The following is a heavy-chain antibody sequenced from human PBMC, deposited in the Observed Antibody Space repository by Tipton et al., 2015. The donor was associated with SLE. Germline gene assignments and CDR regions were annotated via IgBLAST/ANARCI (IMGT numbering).Heavy chain of an antibody. J-gene: IGHJ5*02. V-gene: IGHV4-34*01. Sequence: TLSLTCAVYGGSFGGFNWNWIRQPPGKGLEWIGEINHSGSTNYNPSLKSRVTISVDTSKNQFSLKLSSVTAADTAVYYCARGAQEGRRWLQPPPNNWFDPWGQGTLVTVSS. D-gene: IGHD5-24*01. CDR3: ARGAQEGRRWLQPPPNNWFDP. CDR1: GGSFGGFN. CDR2: INHSGST.